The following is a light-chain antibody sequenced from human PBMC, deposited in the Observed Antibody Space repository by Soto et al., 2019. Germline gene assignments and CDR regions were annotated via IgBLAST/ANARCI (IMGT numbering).Light chain of an antibody. CDR2: SAS. CDR3: LLYFSPDRYT. Sequence: DIQMTQSPTSLSASVGDSVTISCRASQTISSYLNWYQQQPGKAPKLLIYSASNLQTGVPSRFSGSGFGTDYTLTIRRLDPEDFAMYYCLLYFSPDRYTFGPGTKVQIK. CDR1: QTISSY. J-gene: IGKJ2*01. V-gene: IGKV1-39*02.